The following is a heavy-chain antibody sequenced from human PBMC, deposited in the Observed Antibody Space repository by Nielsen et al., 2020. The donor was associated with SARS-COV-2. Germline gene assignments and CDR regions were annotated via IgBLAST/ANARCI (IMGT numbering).Heavy chain of an antibody. CDR3: ARDQFGELRNYYGMDV. J-gene: IGHJ6*02. D-gene: IGHD3-10*01. CDR1: GVSITSYY. V-gene: IGHV4-59*06. Sequence: SETLSLTCSVSGVSITSYYWSWIRQHPGKGLEWIGYIYYSGSTYYNPSLKSRVTISVDTSKNQFSLRLSSVTAADTAVYYCARDQFGELRNYYGMDVWGQGTTVTVSS. CDR2: IYYSGST.